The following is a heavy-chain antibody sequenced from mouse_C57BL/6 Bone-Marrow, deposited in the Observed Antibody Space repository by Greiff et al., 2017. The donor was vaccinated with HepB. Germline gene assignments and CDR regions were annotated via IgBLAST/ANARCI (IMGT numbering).Heavy chain of an antibody. CDR3: ARAWPWFAY. CDR1: GFTFSSYG. Sequence: EVQLVESGGDLVKPGGSLKLSCAASGFTFSSYGMSWVRQTPDKGLEWVANISSGGSYTYYPDSVKGRFTISRDNAKNTLYLQMSSLKSEDTAMYYCARAWPWFAYWGQGTLVTVSA. CDR2: ISSGGSYT. J-gene: IGHJ3*01. V-gene: IGHV5-6*01.